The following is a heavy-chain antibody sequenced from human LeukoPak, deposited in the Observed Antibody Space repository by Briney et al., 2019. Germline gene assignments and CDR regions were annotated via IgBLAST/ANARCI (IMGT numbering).Heavy chain of an antibody. V-gene: IGHV4-61*02. CDR3: ARELTTMIGEHFDY. CDR1: GGSISSGSYY. Sequence: SETLSLTCAVSGGSISSGSYYWSWIRQPAGKGLEWIGRIYTSGSTNYNPSLKSRVTISVDTSKNQFSLKLSSVTAADTAVYYCARELTTMIGEHFDYWGQGTLVTVSS. CDR2: IYTSGST. J-gene: IGHJ4*02. D-gene: IGHD3-22*01.